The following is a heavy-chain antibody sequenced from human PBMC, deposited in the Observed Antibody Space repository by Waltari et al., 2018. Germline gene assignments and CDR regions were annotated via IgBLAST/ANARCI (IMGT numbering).Heavy chain of an antibody. Sequence: EVQLVESGGGLVQPGRSLRLSCAASGFTFDDYAMHWVRQAPGKGLEWVSGISWNSGSIGYADSVKGRFTISRDNAKNSLYLQMNSLRAEDTALYYCAKRGYSEYYFDYWGQGTLVTGSS. J-gene: IGHJ4*02. CDR1: GFTFDDYA. D-gene: IGHD5-18*01. V-gene: IGHV3-9*01. CDR2: ISWNSGSI. CDR3: AKRGYSEYYFDY.